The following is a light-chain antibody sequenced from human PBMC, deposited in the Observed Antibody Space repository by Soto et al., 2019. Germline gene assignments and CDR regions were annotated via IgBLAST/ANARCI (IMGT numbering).Light chain of an antibody. CDR2: GAS. J-gene: IGKJ1*01. CDR1: QSVSSN. V-gene: IGKV3-15*01. Sequence: EIVMTQSPATLSVSPGERATLSCRASQSVSSNLAWYQQKPGQAPRLLMYGASTRANGIPDRFSGSGSGTEFTLTISSLQSEDFAVYYCQQHNNWPPWTFGQGTKVEIK. CDR3: QQHNNWPPWT.